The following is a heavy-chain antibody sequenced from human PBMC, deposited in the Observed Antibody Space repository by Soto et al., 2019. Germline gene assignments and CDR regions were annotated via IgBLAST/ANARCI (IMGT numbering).Heavy chain of an antibody. CDR2: NYYSGIT. J-gene: IGHJ6*02. D-gene: IGHD6-6*01. CDR1: GGSISSGGYD. CDR3: ARGSSIAGLYYGMDV. V-gene: IGHV4-31*03. Sequence: QVQLQESGPGLVKPSQTLSLTCTVSGGSISSGGYDWTWIRQHPGKGLEWIGYNYYSGITYYNPSLKSRVTISLDTSKNQFSLKLSSVTAADTAVYYCARGSSIAGLYYGMDVWGQGTTVTVSS.